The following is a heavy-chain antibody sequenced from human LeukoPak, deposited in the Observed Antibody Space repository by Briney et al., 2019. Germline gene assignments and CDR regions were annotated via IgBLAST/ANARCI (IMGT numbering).Heavy chain of an antibody. CDR1: GFTFSSYA. CDR3: SREGLRASFDY. V-gene: IGHV3-64*01. J-gene: IGHJ4*02. D-gene: IGHD5-12*01. CDR2: ISSTGGST. Sequence: PGESLRLSCAAPGFTFSSYAMHWVRQAPGKGLEYVSAISSTGGSTYYANSVKGRFTISRDNSKNTLYLQMGSLRAEDMAVYYCSREGLRASFDYWGQGTLVTVSS.